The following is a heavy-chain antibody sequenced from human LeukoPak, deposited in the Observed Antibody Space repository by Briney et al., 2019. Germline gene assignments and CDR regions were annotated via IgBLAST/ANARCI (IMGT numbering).Heavy chain of an antibody. CDR3: ARDPPGRGAYYFDY. V-gene: IGHV1-69*13. J-gene: IGHJ4*02. D-gene: IGHD3-16*01. Sequence: SVKVSCKASGGTFSSYAISWVRQAPGQGLEWMGGIIPTFGTANYAQKFQGRVTITADESTSTAYMELSSLTSEDTAVYFCARDPPGRGAYYFDYWGQGTLVTVSS. CDR2: IIPTFGTA. CDR1: GGTFSSYA.